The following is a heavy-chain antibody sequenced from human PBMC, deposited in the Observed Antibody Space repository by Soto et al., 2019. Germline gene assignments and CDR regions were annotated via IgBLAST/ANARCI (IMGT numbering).Heavy chain of an antibody. CDR2: ISSSSSYI. J-gene: IGHJ4*02. Sequence: EVQLVESGGGLVKPGGSLRLSCAASGFTFSSYSMNWVRQAPGKGLEWVSSISSSSSYIYYADSVKGRFTISRDNAKNPLYLPMNSPRAEDPAGFFRARGGGQLVPGFDYWGQGTLVTVSS. CDR1: GFTFSSYS. CDR3: ARGGGQLVPGFDY. D-gene: IGHD6-6*01. V-gene: IGHV3-21*01.